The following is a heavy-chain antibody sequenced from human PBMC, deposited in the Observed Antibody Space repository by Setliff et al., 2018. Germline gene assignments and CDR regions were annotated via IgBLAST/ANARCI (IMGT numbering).Heavy chain of an antibody. J-gene: IGHJ4*02. Sequence: PPETLSLTCTVSGDSISRSTYYWGWIRQSPGKGLDWIGTVNHSVNTCYHPSLKSRVTISVDTSKNQFSLKLTSVSAAETAVYYCARRDSTGFYGYSFDFWGQGTLVTVSS. V-gene: IGHV4-39*01. CDR1: GDSISRSTYY. D-gene: IGHD3-22*01. CDR3: ARRDSTGFYGYSFDF. CDR2: VNHSVNT.